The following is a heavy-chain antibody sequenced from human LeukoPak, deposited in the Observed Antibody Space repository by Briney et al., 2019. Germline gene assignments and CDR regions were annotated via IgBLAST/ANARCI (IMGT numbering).Heavy chain of an antibody. J-gene: IGHJ3*01. CDR1: GYTLTDNH. CDR3: ARELGVNAFDV. V-gene: IGHV1-2*04. D-gene: IGHD7-27*01. CDR2: FDPKSGGT. Sequence: ASVKVSCKASGYTLTDNHLYWVRQAPGQGLEWMGWFDPKSGGTNLAQNFQGCLTMTRDTSTSTAYMELSRLTFDDTAVYYCARELGVNAFDVWGQGTMVTVSS.